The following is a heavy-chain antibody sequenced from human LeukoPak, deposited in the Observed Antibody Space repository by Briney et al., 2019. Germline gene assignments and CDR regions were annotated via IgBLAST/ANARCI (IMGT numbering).Heavy chain of an antibody. CDR1: GGSISSSTYY. Sequence: ASETLSLTCTVSGGSISSSTYYWGWIRQPPGKGLEWIGSIYYSGSTYYNPSLKSRVTTSIDTSKNQLSLKLSSVTAADTAVYYCARQRVGWFGESSNWFDPWGQGTLVTVSS. CDR2: IYYSGST. J-gene: IGHJ5*02. V-gene: IGHV4-39*01. CDR3: ARQRVGWFGESSNWFDP. D-gene: IGHD3-10*01.